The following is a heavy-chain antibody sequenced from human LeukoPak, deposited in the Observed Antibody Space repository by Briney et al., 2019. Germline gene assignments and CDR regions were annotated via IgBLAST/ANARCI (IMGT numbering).Heavy chain of an antibody. Sequence: GASVTVSCKASGFTFIGYYMHWVRQAPGQGLEWMGWINLNTGDTDYAPKLQGRVTMTRDTSITTAYMELSRLRYDDTAVYYCARDQPALDYWGRGTLVTVSS. CDR2: INLNTGDT. CDR1: GFTFIGYY. CDR3: ARDQPALDY. J-gene: IGHJ4*02. V-gene: IGHV1-2*02.